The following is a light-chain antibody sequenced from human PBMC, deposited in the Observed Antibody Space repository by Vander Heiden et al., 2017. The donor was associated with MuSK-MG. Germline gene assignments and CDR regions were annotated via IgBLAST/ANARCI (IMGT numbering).Light chain of an antibody. CDR1: QSLSSY. CDR3: QQSYSTPLT. V-gene: IGKV1-39*01. CDR2: AAS. Sequence: DIQMTQSPSSLSASVGDRVTITCRASQSLSSYLNWYQQKPGKAPKLLIYAASSLQSGVASRFSGSGSGTDFTLTISSLQHEDFATYYCQQSYSTPLTFGGGTKVEIK. J-gene: IGKJ4*01.